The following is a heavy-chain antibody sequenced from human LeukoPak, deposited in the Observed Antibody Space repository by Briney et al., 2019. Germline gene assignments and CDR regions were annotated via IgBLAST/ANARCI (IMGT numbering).Heavy chain of an antibody. D-gene: IGHD2/OR15-2a*01. CDR3: ARPANLYYSSDAFAL. V-gene: IGHV1-18*01. CDR1: SYTFTSYG. Sequence: GASVKVSCKASSYTFTSYGISWVRQAPGQGLEWMGWISAYNGNTNYAQKLQGRVTMTTDTSTSTAYMELRSLRSDDTAVYYCARPANLYYSSDAFALWGQGTLVTVSS. CDR2: ISAYNGNT. J-gene: IGHJ3*01.